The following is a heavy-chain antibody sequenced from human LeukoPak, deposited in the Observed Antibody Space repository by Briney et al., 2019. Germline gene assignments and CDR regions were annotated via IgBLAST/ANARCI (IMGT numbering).Heavy chain of an antibody. CDR2: INHSGST. CDR1: GGSFSGYY. V-gene: IGHV4-34*01. D-gene: IGHD6-13*01. Sequence: SETLSLTCAVYGGSFSGYYWSWIRQPPGKRLEWIGGINHSGSTNYNPSLKSRVTISVDTSKNQFSLKLSSVTAADTAVYYCARRPWAAAGTIDYWGQGTLVTVSS. J-gene: IGHJ4*02. CDR3: ARRPWAAAGTIDY.